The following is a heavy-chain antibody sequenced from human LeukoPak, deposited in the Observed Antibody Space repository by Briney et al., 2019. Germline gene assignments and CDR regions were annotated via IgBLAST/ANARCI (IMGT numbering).Heavy chain of an antibody. CDR2: INYSGST. Sequence: SQTLSLTCTVSGGSISSGGYYWSWIRQHPGKGLEWIGYINYSGSTYYNPSLKSRVTISVDTSKNQFSLKLSSVTAADTAVYYCARDPYYYDSSGYYQNYYYYGMDVWGQGTTVTVSS. D-gene: IGHD3-22*01. V-gene: IGHV4-31*03. CDR3: ARDPYYYDSSGYYQNYYYYGMDV. CDR1: GGSISSGGYY. J-gene: IGHJ6*02.